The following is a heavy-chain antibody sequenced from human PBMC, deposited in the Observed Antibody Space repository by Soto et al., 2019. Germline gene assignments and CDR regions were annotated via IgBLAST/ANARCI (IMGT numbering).Heavy chain of an antibody. V-gene: IGHV3-30*18. J-gene: IGHJ5*02. Sequence: QVQMVESGGGVAQPGRSLRLSCVASGFTFSNHGAHWVRQAPGKGQEWVAFISFDGSKTVYGDSVKGRFTVSRDNSKRTMYLEVDSLIPADTAMYYCAKDHRNLGVGSDLWGPVTLVTVSS. CDR1: GFTFSNHG. CDR3: AKDHRNLGVGSDL. D-gene: IGHD3-3*01. CDR2: ISFDGSKT.